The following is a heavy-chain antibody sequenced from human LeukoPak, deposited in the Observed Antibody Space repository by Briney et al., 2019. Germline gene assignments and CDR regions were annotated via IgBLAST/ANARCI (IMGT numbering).Heavy chain of an antibody. Sequence: PSETLSLTCTVSGGPFSGYFWSWIRQSSGKGLEWIGEIHNSGTTNYNPSLNSRVTISEDTSKNQFYLNLSSVTAADTAVYYCARRYYYNLGSFPFDFWGQGTLVTVSS. V-gene: IGHV4-34*01. J-gene: IGHJ4*02. D-gene: IGHD3-10*01. CDR2: IHNSGTT. CDR1: GGPFSGYF. CDR3: ARRYYYNLGSFPFDF.